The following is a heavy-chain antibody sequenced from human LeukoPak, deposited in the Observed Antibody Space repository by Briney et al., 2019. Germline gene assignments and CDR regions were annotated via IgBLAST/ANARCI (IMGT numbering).Heavy chain of an antibody. D-gene: IGHD1-1*01. CDR1: GGSISGYY. J-gene: IGHJ4*02. Sequence: SETLTLTCTVSGGSISGYYWNWIRQPPGKGPEWIGYIFYSGSADYNPAFKSRVTISVDTSKNHFSLKLSSVTAADTAVYYCARDKVPGDYWGQGTLVSV. CDR3: ARDKVPGDY. V-gene: IGHV4-59*01. CDR2: IFYSGSA.